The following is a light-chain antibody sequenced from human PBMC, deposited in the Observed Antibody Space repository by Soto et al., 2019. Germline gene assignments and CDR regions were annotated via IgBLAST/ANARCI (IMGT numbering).Light chain of an antibody. CDR1: QGINRW. J-gene: IGKJ2*01. CDR3: HQSYRSPT. CDR2: DAA. Sequence: DSQMTQSPSSVSASVGDRVTITRRASQGINRWLAWYQHKLEQAHKLLIFDAASLQSGVPSRFSGSGSGTDFNLTISSLEPEDFATSYCHQSYRSPTFGQGTKVDIK. V-gene: IGKV1-12*01.